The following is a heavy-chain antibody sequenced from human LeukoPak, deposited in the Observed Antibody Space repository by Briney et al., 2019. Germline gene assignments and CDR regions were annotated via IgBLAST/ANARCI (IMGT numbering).Heavy chain of an antibody. CDR3: AKTAADSAWYIDL. J-gene: IGHJ2*01. CDR2: MSASGDST. D-gene: IGHD6-13*01. CDR1: GFSFSSHG. Sequence: GGSLRLSCAVSGFSFSSHGMSWVRQAPGKGLEWVSGMSASGDSTYYADSVKGRFTISRDNFKKTLDLQMNRLRVEDTAVYYCAKTAADSAWYIDLWGRGTLVTVSS. V-gene: IGHV3-23*01.